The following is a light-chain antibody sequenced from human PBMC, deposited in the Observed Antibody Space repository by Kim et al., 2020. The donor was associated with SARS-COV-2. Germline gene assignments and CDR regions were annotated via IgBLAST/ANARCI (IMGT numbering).Light chain of an antibody. CDR2: DAS. CDR1: QSVSSY. J-gene: IGKJ2*01. Sequence: SPGERATLSCRASQSVSSYLAWYQQKPGQAPRLLIYDASNRATGIPARFSGSGSGTDFTLTISSLGPEDFAVYYCQQRSNWPPVYTFGQGTKLEI. V-gene: IGKV3-11*01. CDR3: QQRSNWPPVYT.